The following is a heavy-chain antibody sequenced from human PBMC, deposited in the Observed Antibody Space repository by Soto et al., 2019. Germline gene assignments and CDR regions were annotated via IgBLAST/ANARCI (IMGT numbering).Heavy chain of an antibody. V-gene: IGHV3-33*01. Sequence: QVQLVESGGGVVQPGRSLRLSCAASGFTFSSYGMHWVRQAPGKGLEGVAVIWYDGSNKYYADSVKGRFTISRDNSKNTLYLQMNSLRAEDTAVYYCARDREIGYCSGGSCYYFDYWGQGTLVTVSS. D-gene: IGHD2-15*01. J-gene: IGHJ4*02. CDR3: ARDREIGYCSGGSCYYFDY. CDR1: GFTFSSYG. CDR2: IWYDGSNK.